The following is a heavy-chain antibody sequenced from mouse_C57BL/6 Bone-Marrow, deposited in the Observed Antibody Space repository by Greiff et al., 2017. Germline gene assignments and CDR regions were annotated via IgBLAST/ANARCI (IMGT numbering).Heavy chain of an antibody. V-gene: IGHV1-72*01. CDR2: IDPNSGGT. J-gene: IGHJ2*01. CDR3: ARSNWDY. CDR1: GYTFPSYW. Sequence: VQLQQPVAELVTPGASVKLSCKASGYTFPSYWMHWVTQRPGRGLAWIGRIDPNSGGTKYNAKFRSKATLTVDKPSSTAYMQLSSLTSEDSAVYYCARSNWDYWGQGTTLTVSS. D-gene: IGHD4-1*01.